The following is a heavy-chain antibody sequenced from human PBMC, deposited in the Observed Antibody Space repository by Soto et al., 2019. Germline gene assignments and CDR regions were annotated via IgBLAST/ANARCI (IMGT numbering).Heavy chain of an antibody. CDR1: GFTFSSYA. J-gene: IGHJ3*02. CDR3: AKIIVLMVYAIGAFDI. V-gene: IGHV3-23*01. Sequence: GGSLRLSCAASGFTFSSYAMSWVRQAPGKGLEWVSAISGSGGSTYYADSVKGRFTISRDNSKNTLYLQMNSLRAEDTAVYYCAKIIVLMVYAIGAFDIWGQGTMVTVSS. CDR2: ISGSGGST. D-gene: IGHD2-8*01.